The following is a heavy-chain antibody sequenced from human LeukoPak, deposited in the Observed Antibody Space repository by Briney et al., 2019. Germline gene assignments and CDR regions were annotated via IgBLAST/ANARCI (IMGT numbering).Heavy chain of an antibody. V-gene: IGHV3-30*18. CDR2: ISYDGSNK. Sequence: GGSLRLSCAASGFTFSSYGMHWVRQAPGKGLEWGAVISYDGSNKYYADSVKGRFTISRDNSKNTLYLQMNSLRAEDTAVYYCAKDLGSGSYPDAFDIWGQGTMVTVSS. CDR3: AKDLGSGSYPDAFDI. D-gene: IGHD1-26*01. J-gene: IGHJ3*02. CDR1: GFTFSSYG.